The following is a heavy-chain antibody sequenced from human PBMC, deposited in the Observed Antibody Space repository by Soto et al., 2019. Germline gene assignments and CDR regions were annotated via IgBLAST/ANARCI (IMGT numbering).Heavy chain of an antibody. CDR2: IYGNGGGI. V-gene: IGHV3-23*01. J-gene: IGHJ4*02. CDR3: AKDAVYNDGLWLMDH. D-gene: IGHD2-21*01. Sequence: GGSLRLSCTASGLPHSSFAMMWVRQAPGKRLECVSGIYGNGGGIEYADSVKGRFTISGDNSKNTVYLQMTDLRADDTAVYYCAKDAVYNDGLWLMDHWGQGTQVTVSS. CDR1: GLPHSSFA.